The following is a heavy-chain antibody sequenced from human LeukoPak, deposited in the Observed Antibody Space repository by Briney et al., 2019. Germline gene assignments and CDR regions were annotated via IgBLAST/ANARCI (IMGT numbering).Heavy chain of an antibody. CDR1: GCTFSSYW. Sequence: GGSLRLSCASSGCTFSSYWMHWVRQAPGKGLVWVSRINSDGSSTTYADSVKGRFTISTDNAKNTLFLQMNSLRAEDTALYYCARAGLYDSFDIWGQGTMVTVSS. CDR3: ARAGLYDSFDI. V-gene: IGHV3-74*01. J-gene: IGHJ3*02. D-gene: IGHD6-19*01. CDR2: INSDGSST.